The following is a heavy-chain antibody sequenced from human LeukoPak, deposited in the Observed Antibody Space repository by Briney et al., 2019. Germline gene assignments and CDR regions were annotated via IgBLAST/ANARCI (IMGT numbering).Heavy chain of an antibody. D-gene: IGHD6-6*01. CDR3: ARKLYLSSSSYHFDY. V-gene: IGHV4-39*01. CDR2: IYYSGST. Sequence: PSETLSLTCTVSGGSTSSSSYYWGWIRQPPGKGLEWIGSIYYSGSTYFNPSLKSRVTISVDTSKNQFSLKLSSVTAADTAVYYCARKLYLSSSSYHFDYWGQGTLVTVSS. CDR1: GGSTSSSSYY. J-gene: IGHJ4*02.